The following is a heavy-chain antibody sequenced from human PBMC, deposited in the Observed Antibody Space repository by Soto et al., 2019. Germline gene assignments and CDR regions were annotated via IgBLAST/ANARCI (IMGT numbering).Heavy chain of an antibody. V-gene: IGHV1-2*02. D-gene: IGHD3-3*01. Sequence: QLHLVQSGAVVKKPGASVTVSCSASGYPVTAYYMHWVRQAPGRGLEWMGGINPATGAAKYTQTFPGRVTRARDASTSTVFMELSGLTSEATAVFYCARGGGVGVAGSADFDMWGQGTLVTVSS. CDR1: GYPVTAYY. CDR2: INPATGAA. CDR3: ARGGGVGVAGSADFDM. J-gene: IGHJ3*02.